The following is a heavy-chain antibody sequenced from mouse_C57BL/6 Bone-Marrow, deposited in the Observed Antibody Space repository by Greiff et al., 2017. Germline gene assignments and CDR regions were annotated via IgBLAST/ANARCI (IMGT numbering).Heavy chain of an antibody. Sequence: QVQLQQPGTELVKPGASVKLSCKASGYTFTSYWMHWVKQRPGQGLEWIGNINPSNGGTNYNEKFKSKATLTVDKSSSKAYMQLSSLTSEDSAVYSCARERGLWSRYAMDYWGQGTSVTVSS. D-gene: IGHD1-1*02. CDR1: GYTFTSYW. J-gene: IGHJ4*01. CDR2: INPSNGGT. CDR3: ARERGLWSRYAMDY. V-gene: IGHV1-53*01.